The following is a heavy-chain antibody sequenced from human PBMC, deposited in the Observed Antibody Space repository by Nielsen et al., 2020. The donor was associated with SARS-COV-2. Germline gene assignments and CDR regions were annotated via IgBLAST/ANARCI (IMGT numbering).Heavy chain of an antibody. Sequence: SETLSLTCSVSGGPMHNYYWNWIRQPPGKGLEWIGYIYYSGSTNYSPSLKSRVTMSEDTSKNQFSLKLTSVTAADTAVYYCARGDIRGSGNYYLNKLFDYWGQGTLVTVSS. J-gene: IGHJ4*02. CDR3: ARGDIRGSGNYYLNKLFDY. D-gene: IGHD3-10*01. CDR1: GGPMHNYY. V-gene: IGHV4-59*01. CDR2: IYYSGST.